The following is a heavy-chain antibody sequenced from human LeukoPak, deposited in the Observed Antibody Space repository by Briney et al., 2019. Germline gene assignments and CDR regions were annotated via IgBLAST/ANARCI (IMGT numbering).Heavy chain of an antibody. J-gene: IGHJ4*02. D-gene: IGHD6-13*01. Sequence: PGGSLRLSCAASGFTFSSYAMSWVRQAPGKGLEWVSSISGSGSNTYYADSVQGRFIISRDNSKNTLYLQMDSLRAEDTALYYCAKVWYTRSPDDYWAQGTLVTVSS. CDR2: ISGSGSNT. CDR3: AKVWYTRSPDDY. CDR1: GFTFSSYA. V-gene: IGHV3-23*01.